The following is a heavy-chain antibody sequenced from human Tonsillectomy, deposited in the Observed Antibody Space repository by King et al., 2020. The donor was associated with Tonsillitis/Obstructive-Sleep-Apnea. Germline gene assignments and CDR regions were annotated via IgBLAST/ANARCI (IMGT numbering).Heavy chain of an antibody. D-gene: IGHD6-6*01. Sequence: QLVQSGGGLVQPGRSLRLSCAASGFTFDDYAMHWVRQAPGKGLEWVSGISWNSGSIHYADSVKGRFTISRDNAKHSLYLQMDSLRAEDTALYYCATAPSSSPYYYYYMDVWGKGTTVTVSS. CDR2: ISWNSGSI. CDR3: ATAPSSSPYYYYYMDV. CDR1: GFTFDDYA. V-gene: IGHV3-9*01. J-gene: IGHJ6*03.